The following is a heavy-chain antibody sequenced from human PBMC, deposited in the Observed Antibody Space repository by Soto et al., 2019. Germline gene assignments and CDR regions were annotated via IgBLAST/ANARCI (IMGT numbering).Heavy chain of an antibody. J-gene: IGHJ4*02. Sequence: QVQLQQSGAEVKKPGASLKVSYRASGYTFTSYCISWVRQAPGQGLEWMAWINPENGDTKYAQKFQGRVTMTTDTSTSTAYMELRSLRSDDTAMYYCARDQSAFLGDSDYWGQGTLVAVSS. CDR1: GYTFTSYC. V-gene: IGHV1-18*01. CDR3: ARDQSAFLGDSDY. D-gene: IGHD2-21*02. CDR2: INPENGDT.